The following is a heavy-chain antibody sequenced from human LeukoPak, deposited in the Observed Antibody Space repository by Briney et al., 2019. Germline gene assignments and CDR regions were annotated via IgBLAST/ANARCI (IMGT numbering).Heavy chain of an antibody. CDR2: VKGDGSAT. Sequence: GGSLRLSCTASGFNFRNAWMCWVRQAPGRGLEWLASVKGDGSATSYVDSVKGRFTISRDNAKNSLYLQMNSLRADDTALYYCARSRGDFWGQGTLVTVSS. V-gene: IGHV3-7*01. CDR3: ARSRGDF. J-gene: IGHJ4*02. CDR1: GFNFRNAW.